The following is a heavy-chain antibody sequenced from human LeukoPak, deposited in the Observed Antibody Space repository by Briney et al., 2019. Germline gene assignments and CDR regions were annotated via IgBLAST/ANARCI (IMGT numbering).Heavy chain of an antibody. D-gene: IGHD6-6*01. V-gene: IGHV4-61*08. J-gene: IGHJ4*02. CDR3: ARISPSGRSSVKGKYYFDS. Sequence: PSQTLSLTGTVSGDSISSGDYYWSWIRQPPGKGLEWIGYIYYTGSATHNPSLKSRVTISIDTSKSQFSLKLSSVTAADTAIYYCARISPSGRSSVKGKYYFDSWGQGSLVTVSS. CDR2: IYYTGSA. CDR1: GDSISSGDYY.